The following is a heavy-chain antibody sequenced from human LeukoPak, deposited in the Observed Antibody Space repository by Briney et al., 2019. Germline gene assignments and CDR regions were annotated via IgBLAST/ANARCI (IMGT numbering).Heavy chain of an antibody. J-gene: IGHJ4*02. V-gene: IGHV1-2*02. D-gene: IGHD2-21*02. CDR3: ARDFEVVTASPWYFDY. CDR2: INPNSGGT. Sequence: GASVKLSCKASGYTFTGYYMHWVRQAPGQGLEWMGWINPNSGGTNYAQKFQGRVTMTRDTSISTAYMELSRLRSDDTAVYYCARDFEVVTASPWYFDYWGQGTLVTVSS. CDR1: GYTFTGYY.